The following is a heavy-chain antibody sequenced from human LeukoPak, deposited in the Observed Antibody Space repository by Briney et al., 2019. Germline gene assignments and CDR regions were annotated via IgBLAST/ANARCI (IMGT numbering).Heavy chain of an antibody. CDR1: GGSISSSSYY. CDR3: ARVAGGNRRFDY. J-gene: IGHJ4*02. V-gene: IGHV4-39*07. CDR2: IYYSGST. Sequence: SETLSLTCTVSGGSISSSSYYWGWIRQPPGKGLEWIGSIYYSGSTYYNPSLKSRVTISVDTSKNQFSLKLSSVTAADTAVYYCARVAGGNRRFDYWGQGTLVTASS. D-gene: IGHD4-23*01.